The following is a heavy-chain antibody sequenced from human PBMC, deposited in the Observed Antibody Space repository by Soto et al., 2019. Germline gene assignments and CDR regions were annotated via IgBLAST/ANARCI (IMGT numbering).Heavy chain of an antibody. CDR1: GVTFSSYA. V-gene: IGHV1-69*13. D-gene: IGHD1-26*01. CDR2: IIPIFGTA. CDR3: ASHREGYSLFFDY. Sequence: SVKVSCKASGVTFSSYAISWVRQAPGQGLEWMGGIIPIFGTANYAQKFQGRVTITADESTSTAYMELSSLRSEDTAVYYCASHREGYSLFFDYWGQGTLVTVSS. J-gene: IGHJ4*02.